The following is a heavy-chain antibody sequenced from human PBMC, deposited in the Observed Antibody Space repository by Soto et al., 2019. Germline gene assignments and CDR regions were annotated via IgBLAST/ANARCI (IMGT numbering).Heavy chain of an antibody. V-gene: IGHV6-1*01. Sequence: SPTPEPICSISGDSASNTCAKWDWLSQSPSPGLEWLGRTYYRSKWYNDYAVSVKSRITINPDTSNNQLSLQLNSVTPDDTAVYYCARLIGNSWLDSWGQGTLVTVSS. D-gene: IGHD2-8*01. J-gene: IGHJ5*01. CDR1: GDSASNTCAK. CDR3: ARLIGNSWLDS. CDR2: TYYRSKWYN.